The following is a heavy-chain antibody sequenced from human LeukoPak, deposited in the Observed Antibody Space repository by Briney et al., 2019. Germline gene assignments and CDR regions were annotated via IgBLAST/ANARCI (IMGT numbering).Heavy chain of an antibody. CDR1: GGSTSSGSHY. J-gene: IGHJ6*03. CDR3: ATLGVVTHFYYYYYMDV. Sequence: SETLSLTCTVSGGSTSSGSHYWGWIRQPPGKGLEWIGSIYYSGTTYYSPSLKSRVSISLDTSKDQFSLKLNSVTAADTAVYYCATLGVVTHFYYYYYMDVWGKGTTVTVSS. CDR2: IYYSGTT. V-gene: IGHV4-39*01. D-gene: IGHD3-3*01.